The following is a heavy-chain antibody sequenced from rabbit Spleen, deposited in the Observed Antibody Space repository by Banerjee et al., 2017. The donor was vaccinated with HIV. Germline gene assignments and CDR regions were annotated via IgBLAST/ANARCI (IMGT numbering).Heavy chain of an antibody. D-gene: IGHD1-1*01. V-gene: IGHV1S45*01. Sequence: QQQLEESGGGLVKPGGTLTLTCKASGFSFSSNSYMCWVRQAPGKGLEWIACIDSGSSGFTYFATWAKGRFTCSKTSSTTVTLQMTRLTAADTATYFCARDTSSSFSSYGMDLWGPGTLVTVS. CDR1: GFSFSSNSY. J-gene: IGHJ6*01. CDR3: ARDTSSSFSSYGMDL. CDR2: IDSGSSGFT.